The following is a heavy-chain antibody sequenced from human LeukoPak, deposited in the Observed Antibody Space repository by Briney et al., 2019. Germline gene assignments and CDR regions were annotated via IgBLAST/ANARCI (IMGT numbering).Heavy chain of an antibody. CDR3: ARDRDHAFDI. CDR2: ISSSSGTI. J-gene: IGHJ3*02. CDR1: GFTVNTYS. Sequence: GGSLRLSCAASGFTVNTYSINWVRQAPGKGLEWVSYISSSSGTISNADSVKGRFTISTDNAKNSLYLQMNSLRDEDTGVYYCARDRDHAFDIWGQGTMVTVSS. D-gene: IGHD3-10*01. V-gene: IGHV3-48*02.